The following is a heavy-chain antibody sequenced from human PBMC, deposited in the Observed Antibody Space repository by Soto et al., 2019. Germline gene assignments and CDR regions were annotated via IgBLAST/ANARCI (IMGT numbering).Heavy chain of an antibody. Sequence: QVQLVESGGGVVQPGRSLRLSCAASGFTFSSYGMHWVRQAPGKGLEWVAVISYDGSNKYYADSVKGRFTISRDNSKNTLYLQMNSLRAEDTAVYYCAKDSGSYYPYFDYWGQGTLVTVSS. J-gene: IGHJ4*02. CDR2: ISYDGSNK. CDR3: AKDSGSYYPYFDY. V-gene: IGHV3-30*18. CDR1: GFTFSSYG. D-gene: IGHD1-26*01.